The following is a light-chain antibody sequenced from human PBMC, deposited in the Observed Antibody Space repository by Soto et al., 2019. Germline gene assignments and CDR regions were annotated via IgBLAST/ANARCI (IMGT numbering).Light chain of an antibody. CDR3: QQYGSSPPIT. J-gene: IGKJ5*01. V-gene: IGKV3-20*01. Sequence: EIVLTQSPGTLSLSPGERATLSCRAGQSVSSSYLAWYQQKPGQAPRLLIYGASSRATCIPDRFSGSGSGTDFTLTISRLEPEDFAVYYCQQYGSSPPITFGQGTRLEIK. CDR2: GAS. CDR1: QSVSSSY.